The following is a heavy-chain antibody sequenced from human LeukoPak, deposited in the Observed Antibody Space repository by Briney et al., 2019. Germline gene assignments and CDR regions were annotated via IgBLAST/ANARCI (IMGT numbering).Heavy chain of an antibody. Sequence: GSSVKVSCKASGGTFSSYAISWVRQAPGQGLEWMGGITPMFGTAKYAQKFQGRVTITADESTSTAYMELSSLRSEDTAVYYCAYGSGSLIGYWGQGTLVTVSS. D-gene: IGHD3-10*01. CDR2: ITPMFGTA. CDR1: GGTFSSYA. J-gene: IGHJ4*02. V-gene: IGHV1-69*01. CDR3: AYGSGSLIGY.